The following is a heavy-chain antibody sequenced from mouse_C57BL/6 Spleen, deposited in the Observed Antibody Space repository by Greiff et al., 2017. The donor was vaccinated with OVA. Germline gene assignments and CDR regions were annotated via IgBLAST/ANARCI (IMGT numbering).Heavy chain of an antibody. CDR2: ISYDGSN. CDR1: GYSITSGYY. V-gene: IGHV3-6*01. CDR3: AREGGGYDVSEWYFDV. J-gene: IGHJ1*03. Sequence: EVKLVESGPGLVKPSQSLSLTCSVTGYSITSGYYWNWIRQFPGNKLEWMGYISYDGSNNYNPSLKNRISITRDTSKNQFFLKLNSVTTEDTATYYCAREGGGYDVSEWYFDVWGTGTTVTVSS. D-gene: IGHD2-2*01.